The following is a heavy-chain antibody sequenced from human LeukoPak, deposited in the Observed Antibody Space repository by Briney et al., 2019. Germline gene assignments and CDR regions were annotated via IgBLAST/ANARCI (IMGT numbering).Heavy chain of an antibody. D-gene: IGHD5-12*01. CDR2: ISASGGST. CDR1: GFTFNNYA. V-gene: IGHV3-23*01. Sequence: GGSLRLSCAASGFTFNNYAMTWVRQAPGKGLEWVSAISASGGSTYYADSVKGRFTISRDNSKNTLYLQMNSLRAEDTTVYYCANGHAGSYYYYYGMDVWGQGTTVTVSS. J-gene: IGHJ6*02. CDR3: ANGHAGSYYYYYGMDV.